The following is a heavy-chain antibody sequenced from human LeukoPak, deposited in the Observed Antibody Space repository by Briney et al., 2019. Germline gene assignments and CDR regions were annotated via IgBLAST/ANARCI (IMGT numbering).Heavy chain of an antibody. V-gene: IGHV3-20*01. D-gene: IGHD6-13*01. CDR1: GFTFGDFG. Sequence: TGGSLRLSCEACGFTFGDFGMAWVRQAPGKGLEGGSGINWNGGSTGCADSVKGRFTICSDNAKSSLYLQMHSMRVEDTALYHCVRDTAADLRGGNDYWGQGILVTVSS. J-gene: IGHJ4*02. CDR2: INWNGGST. CDR3: VRDTAADLRGGNDY.